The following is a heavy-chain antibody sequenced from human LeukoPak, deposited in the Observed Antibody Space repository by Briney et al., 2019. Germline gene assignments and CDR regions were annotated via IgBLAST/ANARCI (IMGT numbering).Heavy chain of an antibody. J-gene: IGHJ6*02. CDR2: ISGRGGST. V-gene: IGHV3-23*01. Sequence: GGSLRLSCAASGFTFSSYAMSWVRQAPGKGLEWVSAISGRGGSTYYADSVKGRFTISRDNSKNTLYLQMNSLRAEDTAVYYCAKARSGHYYYYGMDVWGQGTTVTVSS. D-gene: IGHD7-27*01. CDR1: GFTFSSYA. CDR3: AKARSGHYYYYGMDV.